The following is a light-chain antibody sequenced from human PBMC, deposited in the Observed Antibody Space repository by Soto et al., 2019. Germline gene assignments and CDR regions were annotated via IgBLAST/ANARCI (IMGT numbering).Light chain of an antibody. CDR2: DAS. CDR1: QSISSW. J-gene: IGKJ1*01. V-gene: IGKV1-5*01. Sequence: DIQMTQSPSTLSASVGDRVTITCRASQSISSWLAWYQQKPGKAPKLLIYDASSLESGVPSRFSSSGSGTEFTLTISSLQPDDFATYYCQQYNSYSPGWTFGQGTKVEIK. CDR3: QQYNSYSPGWT.